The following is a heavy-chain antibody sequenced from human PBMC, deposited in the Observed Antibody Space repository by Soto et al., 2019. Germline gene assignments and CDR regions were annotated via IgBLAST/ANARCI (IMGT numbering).Heavy chain of an antibody. CDR2: IVPKFGTS. D-gene: IGHD2-15*01. CDR3: AREMASGYSRTWFDP. CDR1: GGIGSNYA. V-gene: IGHV1-69*06. Sequence: QEHLVQSGAEVKKPGSSVKVSCRASGGIGSNYAISWVRQAPGQGLEWMGGIVPKFGTSNYAQRFKGRVTISVDKSTKSVYMELSSLRSQDTAIYYCAREMASGYSRTWFDPWGQGTLVTVSS. J-gene: IGHJ5*02.